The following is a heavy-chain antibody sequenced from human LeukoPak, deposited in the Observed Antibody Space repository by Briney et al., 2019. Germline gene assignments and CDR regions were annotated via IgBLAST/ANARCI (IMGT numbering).Heavy chain of an antibody. V-gene: IGHV4-61*02. Sequence: TSETLSLTCTVSGGSISSGSYYWSWIRQPAGKGLEWIGRIYTSGSTNYNPSLKSRVTMSVDTSKNQFSLKLSSVTAADTAVYYCARGMQLLVRDAFDVWGLGTMVTVSS. J-gene: IGHJ3*01. CDR1: GGSISSGSYY. CDR3: ARGMQLLVRDAFDV. CDR2: IYTSGST. D-gene: IGHD6-13*01.